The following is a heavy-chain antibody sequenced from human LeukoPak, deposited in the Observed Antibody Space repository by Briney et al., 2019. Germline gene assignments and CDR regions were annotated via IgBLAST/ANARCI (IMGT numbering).Heavy chain of an antibody. V-gene: IGHV4-38-2*02. D-gene: IGHD3-9*01. CDR2: IYHSGST. CDR3: AREGYYDILTGYYY. CDR1: GYSISSGYY. J-gene: IGHJ4*02. Sequence: SETLSLTCAVSGYSISSGYYWGWIRQPPGQGLAWIGSIYHSGSTYYNPSLKSRVTISVDTSKNQFSLKLSSVTAADPAVYYCAREGYYDILTGYYYWGQGTLVTVSS.